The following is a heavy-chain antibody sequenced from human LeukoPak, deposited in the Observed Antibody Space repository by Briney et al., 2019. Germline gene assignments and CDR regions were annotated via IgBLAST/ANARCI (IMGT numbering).Heavy chain of an antibody. D-gene: IGHD6-13*01. CDR1: GGSIRCGGYY. J-gene: IGHJ5*02. V-gene: IGHV4-31*03. CDR3: ARGRAAGRMNSFDP. Sequence: SQTLSLTCTVSGGSIRCGGYYWSWIRQHPGKGLEWIGYIYYSGSTYYNPSLKSRVTISVDTSKNQISLKVNSVTAVDTAVYYGARGRAAGRMNSFDPWGQGTLVIVSS. CDR2: IYYSGST.